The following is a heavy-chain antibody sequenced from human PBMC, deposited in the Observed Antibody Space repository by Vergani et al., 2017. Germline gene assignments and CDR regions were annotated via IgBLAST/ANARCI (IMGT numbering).Heavy chain of an antibody. Sequence: QVQLVQSGAEVKKPGASVKVSCKASGYTFTSYYMHWVRQAPGQGLEWMGIINPSGGSTSYAQKFQGRVTMTRDTSTSTVYMELSSLRAEDTAVYYCAKEEKKYSSSSKPFDYWGQGTLVTVSS. J-gene: IGHJ4*02. V-gene: IGHV1-46*01. CDR1: GYTFTSYY. CDR3: AKEEKKYSSSSKPFDY. CDR2: INPSGGST. D-gene: IGHD6-6*01.